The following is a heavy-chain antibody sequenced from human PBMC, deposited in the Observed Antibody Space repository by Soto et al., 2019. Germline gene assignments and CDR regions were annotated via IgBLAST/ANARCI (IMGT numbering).Heavy chain of an antibody. D-gene: IGHD3-9*01. CDR2: ISGSGGST. V-gene: IGHV3-23*01. CDR3: DGIRDCSTVSAFLLNRSSDL. Sequence: GKGLEWVSAISGSGGSTYYADSVKGRFTISRDNSKNTLYLQMNSLRAEDFFFQAEDGIRDCSTVSAFLLNRSSDL. J-gene: IGHJ2*01.